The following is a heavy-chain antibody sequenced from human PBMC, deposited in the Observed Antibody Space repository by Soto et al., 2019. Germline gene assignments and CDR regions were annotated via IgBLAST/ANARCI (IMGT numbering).Heavy chain of an antibody. V-gene: IGHV3-7*04. D-gene: IGHD3-22*01. J-gene: IGHJ3*01. CDR1: GFTFNTYG. CDR3: ARGDYYDSSGPFSDAFEF. Sequence: GGSLRLSCAASGFTFNTYGMSWVRQAPGKGLEWVANIKQDGSQKWYVDSVKGRFTISRDNARNSLYLQMNSLRVEDTAVYYCARGDYYDSSGPFSDAFEFWGQGTMVTVSS. CDR2: IKQDGSQK.